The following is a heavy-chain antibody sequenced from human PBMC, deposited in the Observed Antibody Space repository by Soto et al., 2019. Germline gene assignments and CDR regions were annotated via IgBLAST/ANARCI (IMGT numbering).Heavy chain of an antibody. Sequence: GESLKISCRSYGYSFTRYWIGWVRQMPGKGLEWMGIIYPGDSDTRYSPSFQGQVTISADKSISTAYLQWSSLKASDTAMYYCAIWGDFWSGYYDYGMDVWGQGTTVTVSS. CDR2: IYPGDSDT. CDR1: GYSFTRYW. CDR3: AIWGDFWSGYYDYGMDV. D-gene: IGHD3-3*01. V-gene: IGHV5-51*01. J-gene: IGHJ6*02.